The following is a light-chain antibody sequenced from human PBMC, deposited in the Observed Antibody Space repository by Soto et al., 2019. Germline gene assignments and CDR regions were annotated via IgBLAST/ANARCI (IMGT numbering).Light chain of an antibody. V-gene: IGKV4-1*01. CDR3: QQYYSSPLT. CDR2: WAS. Sequence: DIVMTQSPDSLAVSLGERATINCKSSQSVSYSSNNKNCLAWYQQKPGQPPKLLIYWASTRESGVPDRFSGSGSGTDFTLSISSLQAEDVAVYYCQQYYSSPLTFGGGTKVEIK. J-gene: IGKJ4*01. CDR1: QSVSYSSNNKNC.